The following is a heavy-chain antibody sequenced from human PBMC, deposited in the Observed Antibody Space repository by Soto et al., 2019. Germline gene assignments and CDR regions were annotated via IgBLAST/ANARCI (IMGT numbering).Heavy chain of an antibody. CDR3: ARAAVYCSGGSCFSDEYFQH. Sequence: QVQLVQSGAEVKKPGSSVKVSCKTSGGTFSSYTISWVRQAPGQGLEGMGRIIPILGIANYAQKFQGRVTITADKSTSTAYMELSSLRSEDTAVYYCARAAVYCSGGSCFSDEYFQHWGQGTLVTVSS. CDR2: IIPILGIA. CDR1: GGTFSSYT. J-gene: IGHJ1*01. D-gene: IGHD2-15*01. V-gene: IGHV1-69*02.